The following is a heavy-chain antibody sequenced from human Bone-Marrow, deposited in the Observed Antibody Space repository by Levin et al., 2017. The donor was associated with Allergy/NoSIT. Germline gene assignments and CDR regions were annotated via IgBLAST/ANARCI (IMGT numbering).Heavy chain of an antibody. CDR3: ARGTLRWFDP. Sequence: ASVKVSCKASGYSFTNYDVHWVRQVPGQGLEGMGSINPNSAKTAYAQTFQGRVTMTRNTSIRTAYMELSSLKSQDTGVYYCARGTLRWFDPWGQGTLVTVSS. J-gene: IGHJ5*02. CDR1: GYSFTNYD. V-gene: IGHV1-8*01. CDR2: INPNSAKT. D-gene: IGHD2-15*01.